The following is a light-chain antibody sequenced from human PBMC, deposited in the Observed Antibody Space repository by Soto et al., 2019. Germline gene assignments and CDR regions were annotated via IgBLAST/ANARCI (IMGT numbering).Light chain of an antibody. J-gene: IGKJ1*01. V-gene: IGKV1-27*01. Sequence: DIQMTQSPSSLSASVGDTVTITCRASQGIYTYLAWYQQKPGKVPKLLISAASTLHSGVPSRFRGSGSGTDFSLTITNLQPEDVATYYCQKYNSAPWTFGQGTKVEIK. CDR1: QGIYTY. CDR3: QKYNSAPWT. CDR2: AAS.